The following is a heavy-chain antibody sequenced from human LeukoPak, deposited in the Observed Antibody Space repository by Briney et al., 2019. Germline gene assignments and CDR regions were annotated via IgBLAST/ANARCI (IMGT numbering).Heavy chain of an antibody. D-gene: IGHD5-18*01. Sequence: GRSLSLSCAASGFSVSRYSMSWARQPPGKGLEWVSFISSSSSYIYYADSVKGRFTISRDNAKNSLYLQMNSLRAEDTAVYYCARGHTAMVTVSFDIWGQETMVTVSS. CDR3: ARGHTAMVTVSFDI. CDR1: GFSVSRYS. J-gene: IGHJ3*02. CDR2: ISSSSSYI. V-gene: IGHV3-21*01.